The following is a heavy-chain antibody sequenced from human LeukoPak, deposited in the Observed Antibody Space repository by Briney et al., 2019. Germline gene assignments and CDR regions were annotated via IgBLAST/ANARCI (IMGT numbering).Heavy chain of an antibody. CDR2: IYYSGST. V-gene: IGHV4-31*03. D-gene: IGHD2-15*01. Sequence: TSETLSLTCTVSGGSISSGGYYWSWIRQHPGKGLEWIGYIYYSGSTYYNPSLKSRVTISVDTSKNQFSLKLSSVTAADTAVYYCARDKHTAFCSGGVCYPYYFDSWGRGTLVTVSS. CDR1: GGSISSGGYY. CDR3: ARDKHTAFCSGGVCYPYYFDS. J-gene: IGHJ4*02.